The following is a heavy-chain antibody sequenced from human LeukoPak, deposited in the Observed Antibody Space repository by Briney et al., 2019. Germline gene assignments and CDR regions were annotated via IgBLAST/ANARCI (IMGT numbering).Heavy chain of an antibody. CDR3: ARDVLRRFDP. CDR1: GGSISSYY. Sequence: SETLSLTCTVSGGSISSYYWSWIRQPPGKGLEWIGYIYCSGSTNYNPSLKSRVTISVDTSKNQFSLKLSSVTAADTAVYYCARDVLRRFDPWGQGTLVTVSS. D-gene: IGHD6-6*01. V-gene: IGHV4-59*01. J-gene: IGHJ5*02. CDR2: IYCSGST.